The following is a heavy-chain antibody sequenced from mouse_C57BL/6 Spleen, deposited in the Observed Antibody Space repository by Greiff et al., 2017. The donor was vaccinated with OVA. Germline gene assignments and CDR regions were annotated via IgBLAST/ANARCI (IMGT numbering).Heavy chain of an antibody. CDR1: GSAFSSSW. V-gene: IGHV1-82*01. CDR2: IYPGDGDT. CDR3: ATQIYYDYDWCAY. D-gene: IGHD2-4*01. J-gene: IGHJ3*01. Sequence: VQLQESGPELVKPGASVKISCKASGSAFSSSWMNWVKQRPGKGLEWIGRIYPGDGDTHYNGKFNGKATLTEYKYSSTAYMRLSSLTSEDSAVYFCATQIYYDYDWCAYWGQRSLGTVSA.